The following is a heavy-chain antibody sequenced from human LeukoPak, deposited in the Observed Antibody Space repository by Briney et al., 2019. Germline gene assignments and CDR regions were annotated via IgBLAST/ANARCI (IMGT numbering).Heavy chain of an antibody. Sequence: SETLSLTRTVSGGSISSYYWSWIRQPPGKGLDWIGNIYYSGSTYYNPSLESRVTISVDTSKNQFYLKLRSVTAADTAVYYCARYRHTQAAGSIDYWGQGTLVTVSS. D-gene: IGHD6-19*01. CDR2: IYYSGST. V-gene: IGHV4-59*12. CDR3: ARYRHTQAAGSIDY. J-gene: IGHJ4*02. CDR1: GGSISSYY.